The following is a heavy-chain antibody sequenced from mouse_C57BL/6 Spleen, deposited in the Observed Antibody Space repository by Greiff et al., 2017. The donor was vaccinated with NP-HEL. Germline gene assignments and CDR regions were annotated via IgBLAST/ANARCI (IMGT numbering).Heavy chain of an antibody. CDR1: GYTFTSYW. CDR2: IDPSDSYT. Sequence: VQLQQPGAELVMPGASVKLSCKASGYTFTSYWMHWVKQRPGQGLEWIGEIDPSDSYTNYNQKFKGKSTLTVDKSSSTAYMQLSSLTSEDSAVYYCARYYYGYVDYWGQGTTLTVSS. CDR3: ARYYYGYVDY. D-gene: IGHD2-1*01. V-gene: IGHV1-69*01. J-gene: IGHJ2*01.